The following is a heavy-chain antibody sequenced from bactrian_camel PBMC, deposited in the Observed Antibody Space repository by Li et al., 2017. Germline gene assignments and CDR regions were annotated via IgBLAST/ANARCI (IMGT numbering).Heavy chain of an antibody. D-gene: IGHD2*01. CDR1: GVDPTRSC. CDR3: AAAYTAGCPRLEGESLGESLFGF. CDR2: INWHGAT. J-gene: IGHJ6*01. V-gene: IGHV3S59*01. Sequence: DVQLVESGGGTVQAGGSLTLSCAASGVDPTRSCMAWFRRTPGKERTGVATINWHGATVYADSVKGRFTVSKDNAKNTLYLQMNSLQPEDTAMYYCAAAYTAGCPRLEGESLGESLFGFWGQGTQVTVS.